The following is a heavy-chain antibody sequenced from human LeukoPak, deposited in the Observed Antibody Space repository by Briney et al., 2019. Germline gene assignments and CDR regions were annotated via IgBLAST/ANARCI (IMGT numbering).Heavy chain of an antibody. Sequence: GGSLRLSCAASGFTVSTIYMSWVRQAPGKGLEWVSVVYSGGSTYYADSVKGRFTISRDNSKNALYLQMSSLRAEDTAVYYCARHFGVISKGVYYYYGLDVWGQGTTVTVSS. CDR1: GFTVSTIY. CDR2: VYSGGST. J-gene: IGHJ6*02. D-gene: IGHD3-3*01. V-gene: IGHV3-66*04. CDR3: ARHFGVISKGVYYYYGLDV.